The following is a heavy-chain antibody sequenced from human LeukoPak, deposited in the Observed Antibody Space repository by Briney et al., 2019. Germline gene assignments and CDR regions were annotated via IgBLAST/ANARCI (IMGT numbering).Heavy chain of an antibody. D-gene: IGHD4-23*01. CDR1: GYTFIDYY. CDR2: INPSGGST. CDR3: ARDYGGNDGFDY. Sequence: ASVKVSCKTSGYTFIDYYMHWVRQAPGQGLEWMGIINPSGGSTSYAQKFQGKVTLTRDTSTSTVYMELSNLRSEDTAVYYCARDYGGNDGFDYWGQGTLVTVSS. V-gene: IGHV1-46*01. J-gene: IGHJ4*02.